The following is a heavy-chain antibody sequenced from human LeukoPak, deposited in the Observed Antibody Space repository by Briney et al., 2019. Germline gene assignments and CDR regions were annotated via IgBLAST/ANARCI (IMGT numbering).Heavy chain of an antibody. V-gene: IGHV3-11*04. CDR1: GFTFSDSY. D-gene: IGHD5-12*01. Sequence: GVLRLSCAASGFTFSDSYMSWIRQAPGKGLEWIAYISGSGSTIYHADSVRGRFTISRDNAKNSLYLQMSSLRAEDMAVYYCARDGHRGYVEDVFDIWGQGTMVTVSS. CDR3: ARDGHRGYVEDVFDI. J-gene: IGHJ3*02. CDR2: ISGSGSTI.